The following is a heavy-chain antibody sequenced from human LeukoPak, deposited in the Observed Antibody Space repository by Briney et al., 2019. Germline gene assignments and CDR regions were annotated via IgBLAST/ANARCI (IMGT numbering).Heavy chain of an antibody. CDR1: GYTFIDYY. Sequence: GASVKVSCKASGYTFIDYYIHWVRLAPGQGREWMGRINPKSGSTSYSQKFPGRVTMTRDPSTDTAYMELTRLRLDDTAVYHCAKSVHGLTFDYWGQGTPVTVSS. D-gene: IGHD3-22*01. J-gene: IGHJ4*02. CDR3: AKSVHGLTFDY. CDR2: INPKSGST. V-gene: IGHV1-2*06.